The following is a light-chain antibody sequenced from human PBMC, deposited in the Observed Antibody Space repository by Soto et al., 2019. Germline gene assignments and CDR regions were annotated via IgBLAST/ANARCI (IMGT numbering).Light chain of an antibody. CDR2: DDN. CDR3: GSWDSSLSAYV. Sequence: QSVLTQPPSASGTPGQRVIISCSGSSSNIGGNSVSWYQQLPGTAPKLLIYDDNKRPSGIPDRFSGSKSGTSATLGITGFQTGDEADYYCGSWDSSLSAYVFGTGTKVTV. V-gene: IGLV1-51*01. CDR1: SSNIGGNS. J-gene: IGLJ1*01.